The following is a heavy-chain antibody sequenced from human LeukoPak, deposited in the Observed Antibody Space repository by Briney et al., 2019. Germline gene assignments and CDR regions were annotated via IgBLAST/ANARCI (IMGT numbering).Heavy chain of an antibody. J-gene: IGHJ4*02. D-gene: IGHD3-3*01. V-gene: IGHV4-4*02. CDR2: VHLDGGT. CDR1: GDTVTRTNW. Sequence: PSETLSLTCDVSGDTVTRTNWWTWVRQPPGKGLEWIGEVHLDGGTNYNPSLKSRLIMSVDLPENHISLKLTSVTAADTAVYYCAREGGFYRPLDYSGQGTLVTVSS. CDR3: AREGGFYRPLDY.